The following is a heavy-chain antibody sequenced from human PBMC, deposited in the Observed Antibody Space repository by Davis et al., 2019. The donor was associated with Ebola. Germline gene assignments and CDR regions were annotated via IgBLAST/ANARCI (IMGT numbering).Heavy chain of an antibody. J-gene: IGHJ6*02. Sequence: GESLKISCAASGFTFNLYNMNWVRQAPGKGLEWVASISGDDTYINYADSVKGRFTISRDNAKRSLYLQMNSLRAEDSAVYYCARDSVDSHFYFYGLDVWGPGTTVTVSS. CDR3: ARDSVDSHFYFYGLDV. D-gene: IGHD2-15*01. V-gene: IGHV3-21*01. CDR2: ISGDDTYI. CDR1: GFTFNLYN.